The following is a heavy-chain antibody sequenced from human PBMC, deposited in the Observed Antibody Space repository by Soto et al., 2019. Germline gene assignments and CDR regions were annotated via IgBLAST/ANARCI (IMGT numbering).Heavy chain of an antibody. J-gene: IGHJ4*02. Sequence: GGSLRLSCAASGFTLSGFDIHWVRQASGEGLEWVGRIKTKVESYATELAASVKGRFTISRDDPKNTAYLEMNSLKTEDTAVYYCTRRYCSGGGCYSDFDYWGQGALVTVSS. CDR3: TRRYCSGGGCYSDFDY. CDR1: GFTLSGFD. CDR2: IKTKVESYAT. D-gene: IGHD2-15*01. V-gene: IGHV3-73*01.